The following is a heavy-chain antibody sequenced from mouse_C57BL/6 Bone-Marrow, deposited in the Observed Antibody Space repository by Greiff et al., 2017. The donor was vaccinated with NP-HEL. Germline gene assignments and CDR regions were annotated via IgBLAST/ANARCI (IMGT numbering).Heavy chain of an antibody. CDR2: IIYDGSST. CDR3: ARDRGTTVVAFYWYFDV. CDR1: GFTFSDYY. J-gene: IGHJ1*03. Sequence: DVKLVESEGGLVQPGSSMKLSCTASGFTFSDYYMAWVRQVPEKGLEWVANIIYDGSSTYYLDSLKSRFIISRDNAKNILYVQMSSLKSEDKATYYCARDRGTTVVAFYWYFDVWGTGTTVTVSS. V-gene: IGHV5-16*01. D-gene: IGHD1-1*01.